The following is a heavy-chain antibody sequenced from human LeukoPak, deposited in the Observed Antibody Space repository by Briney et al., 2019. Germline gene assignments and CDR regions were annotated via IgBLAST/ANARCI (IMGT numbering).Heavy chain of an antibody. CDR3: AKDKVDI. CDR2: ISYDGSNK. CDR1: GFTFSSYG. V-gene: IGHV3-30*18. J-gene: IGHJ3*02. Sequence: GGSLRLSCAASGFTFSSYGMHWVRQAPGKGLEWVAVISYDGSNKYYADSVKGRFTISRDNSKNTLYLQMNSLRAEDTAVYYCAKDKVDIWGQGTMVTVSS.